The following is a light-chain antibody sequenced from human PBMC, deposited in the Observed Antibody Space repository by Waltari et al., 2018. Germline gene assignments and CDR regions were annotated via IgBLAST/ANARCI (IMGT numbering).Light chain of an antibody. J-gene: IGKJ1*01. CDR3: QKYVNLPAT. V-gene: IGKV3-20*01. Sequence: SCRASQSVGRYLAGYQQNPGQAPRLLIYDASTRATGIPDRFSGSGSGTDFSLTISRLESEDFAVYYCQKYVNLPATFGQGTKVEIK. CDR1: QSVGRY. CDR2: DAS.